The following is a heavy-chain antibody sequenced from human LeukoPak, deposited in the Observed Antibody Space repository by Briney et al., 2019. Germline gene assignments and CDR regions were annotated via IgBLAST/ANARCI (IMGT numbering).Heavy chain of an antibody. CDR2: INPNSGGT. D-gene: IGHD2-15*01. J-gene: IGHJ6*03. CDR1: GYTFTGYY. Sequence: ASVKVSCKASGYTFTGYYMHWVRQAPGQGLEWMGWINPNSGGTNYAQKFQGRVTMTRDTSISTVYMELSRLRSDDTAVYYCARGVDYYYYMDVWGKGTTVTVSS. V-gene: IGHV1-2*02. CDR3: ARGVDYYYYMDV.